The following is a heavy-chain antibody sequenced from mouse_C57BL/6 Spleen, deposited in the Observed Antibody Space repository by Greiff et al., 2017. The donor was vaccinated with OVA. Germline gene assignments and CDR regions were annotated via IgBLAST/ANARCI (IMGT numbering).Heavy chain of an antibody. CDR1: GYTFTTYP. CDR3: AIHYYGSFYAMDY. J-gene: IGHJ4*01. Sequence: LVESGAELVKPGASVKMSCKASGYTFTTYPIEWMKQNHGKSLEWIGNFHPYNDDTKYNEKFKGKATLTVEKSSSTVYLELSRLTSDDSAVYYCAIHYYGSFYAMDYWGQGTSVTVSS. V-gene: IGHV1-47*01. D-gene: IGHD1-1*01. CDR2: FHPYNDDT.